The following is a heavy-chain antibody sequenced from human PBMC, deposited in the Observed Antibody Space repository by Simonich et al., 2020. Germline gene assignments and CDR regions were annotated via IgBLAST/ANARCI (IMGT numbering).Heavy chain of an antibody. V-gene: IGHV3-30*07. CDR1: GFTFRSYA. CDR2: ISYDGSNK. Sequence: QVQLVESGGGVVQPGRSLRLSCAASGFTFRSYAMHWVRQAPGKGLAWVAVISYDGSNKYYADSVKGRFTISRDNSKNTLYLQMNSLRAEDTAVYYCAREGLLLDAFDIWGQGTMVTVSS. J-gene: IGHJ3*02. CDR3: AREGLLLDAFDI. D-gene: IGHD2-15*01.